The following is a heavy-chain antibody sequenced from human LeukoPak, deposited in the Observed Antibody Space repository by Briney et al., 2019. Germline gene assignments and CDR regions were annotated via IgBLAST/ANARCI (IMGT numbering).Heavy chain of an antibody. CDR2: IIPIFGTA. CDR3: ARRKIAARPNYYYGMDV. Sequence: SVKVSCKASGGTFSSYAISWVRQAPGQGLEWMGGIIPIFGTANYAQKFQGRVTITADESTSTAYMELSSLRSEDTAVYYCARRKIAARPNYYYGMDVWGQGTTVTVSS. CDR1: GGTFSSYA. V-gene: IGHV1-69*13. J-gene: IGHJ6*02. D-gene: IGHD6-6*01.